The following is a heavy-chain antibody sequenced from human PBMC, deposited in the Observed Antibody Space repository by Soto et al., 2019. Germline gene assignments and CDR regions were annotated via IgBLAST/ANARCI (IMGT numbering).Heavy chain of an antibody. V-gene: IGHV3-9*01. Sequence: GGSLRLSCAASGFTVSNNYMSWVRQAPGKGLEWVSVISWNSGSIGYADSVKGRFTISRDNAKNSLYLQMNSLRAEDTALYYCAKGSAYGSGSSDYMDVWGKGTTVTVSS. J-gene: IGHJ6*03. CDR1: GFTVSNNY. CDR3: AKGSAYGSGSSDYMDV. D-gene: IGHD3-10*01. CDR2: ISWNSGSI.